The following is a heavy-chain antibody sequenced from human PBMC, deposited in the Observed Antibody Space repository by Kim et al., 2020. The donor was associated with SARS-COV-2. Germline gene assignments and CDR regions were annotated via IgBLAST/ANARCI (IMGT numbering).Heavy chain of an antibody. J-gene: IGHJ4*02. CDR2: SEK. Sequence: SEKYYVDYVKGRFTISRDNAKNSLYLQMNSLRAEDTAVYYCARGSFWSGYWGQGTLVTVSS. V-gene: IGHV3-7*01. CDR3: ARGSFWSGY. D-gene: IGHD3-3*01.